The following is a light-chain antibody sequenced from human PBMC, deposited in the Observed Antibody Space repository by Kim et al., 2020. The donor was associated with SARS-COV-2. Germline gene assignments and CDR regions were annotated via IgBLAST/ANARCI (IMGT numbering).Light chain of an antibody. CDR3: QVWDSSSGGV. J-gene: IGLJ2*01. V-gene: IGLV3-21*04. CDR1: NIGSKS. CDR2: YDS. Sequence: VAPGKTSRITCEGNNIGSKSVRWYQQKPGQAPGLVIYYDSDRPSGIPERFSGSNSGNTATLTISRVEAGDEADYYCQVWDSSSGGVFGGGTQLTVL.